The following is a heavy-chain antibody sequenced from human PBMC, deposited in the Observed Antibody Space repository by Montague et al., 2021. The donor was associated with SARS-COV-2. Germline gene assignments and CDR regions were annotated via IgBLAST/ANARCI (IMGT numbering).Heavy chain of an antibody. CDR3: ASGYSSSWDIFYY. Sequence: NSCSTGYADSGKGLFTISRDNAKNSLYLQMTSLRAEDTHLYYCASGYSSSWDIFYYWGQGTLVTVSS. CDR2: NSCST. V-gene: IGHV3-20*03. J-gene: IGHJ4*02. D-gene: IGHD6-13*01.